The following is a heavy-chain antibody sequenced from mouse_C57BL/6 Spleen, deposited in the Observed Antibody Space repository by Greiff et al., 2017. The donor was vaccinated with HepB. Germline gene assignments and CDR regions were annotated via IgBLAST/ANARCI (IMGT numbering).Heavy chain of an antibody. J-gene: IGHJ3*01. CDR1: GFSLTSYG. CDR2: IWGVGST. Sequence: VQVVESGPGLVAPSQSLSITCTVSGFSLTSYGVDWVRQSPGKGLEWLGVIWGVGSTNYNSALKSRLSISKDNSKSQVFLKMNSLQTDDTAMYYCASEDSSGSFAYWGQGTLVTVSA. D-gene: IGHD3-2*02. V-gene: IGHV2-6*01. CDR3: ASEDSSGSFAY.